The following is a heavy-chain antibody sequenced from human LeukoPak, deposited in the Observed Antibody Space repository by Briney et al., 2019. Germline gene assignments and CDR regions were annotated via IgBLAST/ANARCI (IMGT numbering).Heavy chain of an antibody. V-gene: IGHV4-4*07. J-gene: IGHJ5*02. CDR1: GGSINSYY. CDR2: IFSSWNT. D-gene: IGHD3-16*01. Sequence: SETLSLTCTVSGGSINSYYWSWIRQPAGKGLEWIGRIFSSWNTIYNPSLQSRVTMSVDTSKNQFSLRLNSVTAADTAVYYCARSPHRLIGHWFDPWGQGTLVTVSS. CDR3: ARSPHRLIGHWFDP.